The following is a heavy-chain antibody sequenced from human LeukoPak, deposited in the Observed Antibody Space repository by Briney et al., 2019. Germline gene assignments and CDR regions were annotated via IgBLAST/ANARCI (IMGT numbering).Heavy chain of an antibody. V-gene: IGHV4-34*01. CDR3: ASGFRGQLGYFAS. CDR2: INHSGST. J-gene: IGHJ4*02. D-gene: IGHD1-1*01. CDR1: GGSFSGYY. Sequence: PSETLSLTCAVYGGSFSGYYWSWIRQPPGKGLEWIGEINHSGSTNYNPSLKSRVTISVDTSKNQFSLKLSSVTAADTAVYYCASGFRGQLGYFASWGQGTLVTVSS.